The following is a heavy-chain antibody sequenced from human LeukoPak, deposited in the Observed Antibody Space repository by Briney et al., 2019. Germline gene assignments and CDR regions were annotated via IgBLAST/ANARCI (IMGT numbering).Heavy chain of an antibody. J-gene: IGHJ4*02. D-gene: IGHD3-9*01. CDR2: ISSSGGST. CDR3: ARITIFFVNLN. V-gene: IGHV3-23*01. CDR1: GFTFSSYA. Sequence: PGGSLRLSCAASGFTFSSYAMSWVRQAPGKGLEWVSAISSSGGSTYYADSVKGRFTISRDNSKNTLYLQMNSLRAEDTAVYYCARITIFFVNLNWGQGTLVTVSS.